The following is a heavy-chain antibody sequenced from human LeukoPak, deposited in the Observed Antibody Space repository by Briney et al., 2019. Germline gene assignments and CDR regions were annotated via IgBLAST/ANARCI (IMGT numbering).Heavy chain of an antibody. V-gene: IGHV1-69*01. Sequence: SVKVSCKASGGTFSSYAISWVRQAPGQGLEWMGGIIPIFGTANYAQKFQGRVTITADESTSTAYMELSSLRSEDTAVYYCARDGAGAPLAWYFDLWGRGTLVTVSS. J-gene: IGHJ2*01. CDR3: ARDGAGAPLAWYFDL. CDR2: IIPIFGTA. CDR1: GGTFSSYA. D-gene: IGHD6-19*01.